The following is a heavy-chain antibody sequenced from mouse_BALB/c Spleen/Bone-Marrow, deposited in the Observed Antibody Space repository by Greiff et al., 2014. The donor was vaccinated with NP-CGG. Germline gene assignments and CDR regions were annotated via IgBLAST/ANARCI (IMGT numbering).Heavy chain of an antibody. D-gene: IGHD1-1*01. Sequence: EVQLVESGGGLVQPGGSRKLSCAAFGFTFSSFGMHWVRQAPEKGLEWVAYISSGSSTIYYADTVKGRFTISRDNPKNTLFLQMTSLRSEDTAMYYCARLRRYYGYFDYWGQGTTLTVSS. V-gene: IGHV5-17*02. CDR2: ISSGSSTI. CDR3: ARLRRYYGYFDY. J-gene: IGHJ2*01. CDR1: GFTFSSFG.